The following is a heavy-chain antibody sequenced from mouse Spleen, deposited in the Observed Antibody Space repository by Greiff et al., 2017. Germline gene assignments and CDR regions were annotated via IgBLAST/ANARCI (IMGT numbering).Heavy chain of an antibody. CDR3: TCYGNYVAY. CDR2: IDPENGDT. D-gene: IGHD2-1*01. V-gene: IGHV14-4*01. CDR1: GFNIKDDY. Sequence: EVQLQQSGAELVRPGASVKLSCTASGFNIKDDYMHWVKQRPEQGLEWIGWIDPENGDTEYASKFQGKATITADTSSNTAYLQLSSLTSEDTAVYYCTCYGNYVAYWGQGTLVTVSA. J-gene: IGHJ3*01.